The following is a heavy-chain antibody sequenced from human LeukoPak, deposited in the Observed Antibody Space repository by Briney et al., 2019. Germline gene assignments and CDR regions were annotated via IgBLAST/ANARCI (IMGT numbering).Heavy chain of an antibody. Sequence: PSETLSLTCTVSGGSISSYYWSWIRQPAGKGLEWIGRIYTSGSTDYNPSLKSRVTMSVDTSKNQFSLKLSSVTAADTAVYYCARDPYCSGGSCYLNWFDPWGQGTLVTVSS. V-gene: IGHV4-4*07. J-gene: IGHJ5*02. D-gene: IGHD2-15*01. CDR3: ARDPYCSGGSCYLNWFDP. CDR2: IYTSGST. CDR1: GGSISSYY.